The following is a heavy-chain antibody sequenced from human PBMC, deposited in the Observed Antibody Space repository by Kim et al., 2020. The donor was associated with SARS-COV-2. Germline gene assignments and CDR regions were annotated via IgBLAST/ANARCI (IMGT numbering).Heavy chain of an antibody. V-gene: IGHV4-59*09. D-gene: IGHD3-10*01. J-gene: IGHJ6*02. CDR3: ARGRYGSGSYSGPLYGMDV. Sequence: SRVTISVDTSKNQFSLKLSSVTAADTAVYYCARGRYGSGSYSGPLYGMDVWGQGTTVTVSS.